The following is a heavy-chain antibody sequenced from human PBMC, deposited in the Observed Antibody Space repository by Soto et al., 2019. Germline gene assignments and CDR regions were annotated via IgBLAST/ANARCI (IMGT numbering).Heavy chain of an antibody. Sequence: GGSLRLSCAASGFVFRSYWMSWVRQAPGKGLEWVANINQDGSETYYVDSVRGRFIISRDNAENSLYLQMNSLRAEDTALYYCARDGVAAGLYLDNWGQGTLVTVSS. D-gene: IGHD6-19*01. V-gene: IGHV3-7*01. CDR2: INQDGSET. CDR1: GFVFRSYW. J-gene: IGHJ4*02. CDR3: ARDGVAAGLYLDN.